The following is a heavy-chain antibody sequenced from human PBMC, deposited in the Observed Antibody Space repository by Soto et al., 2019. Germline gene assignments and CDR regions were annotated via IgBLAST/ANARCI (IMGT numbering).Heavy chain of an antibody. J-gene: IGHJ2*01. CDR1: GFTFSSYG. V-gene: IGHV3-33*01. CDR2: MWYDGSNK. CDR3: ERISQIAVAGTRFGYFDL. Sequence: PGGSLRLSFAASGFTFSSYGMHWVRQAPGKGLEWVAVMWYDGSNKYYADSVKGRFTISRDNSKNTLYLQMNGLGGEDTAVYYCERISQIAVAGTRFGYFDLWGRGTLVTVSS. D-gene: IGHD6-19*01.